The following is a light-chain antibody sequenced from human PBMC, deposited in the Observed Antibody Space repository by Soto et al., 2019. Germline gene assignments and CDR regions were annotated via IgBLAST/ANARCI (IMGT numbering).Light chain of an antibody. J-gene: IGLJ3*02. CDR1: SSNIGAGSD. Sequence: QSVLTQPPSVSGAPGQRVTISCTGSSSNIGAGSDVHWYQQLPGTAPKLLIYVNNNRPSGVPDRFSGSKSGTSASLAITGLQAEDEADYFCQSYDNSLGVFGGGTKLTVL. CDR3: QSYDNSLGV. CDR2: VNN. V-gene: IGLV1-40*01.